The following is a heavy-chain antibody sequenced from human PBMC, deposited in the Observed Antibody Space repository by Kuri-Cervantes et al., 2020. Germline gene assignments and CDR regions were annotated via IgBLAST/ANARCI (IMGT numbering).Heavy chain of an antibody. Sequence: SCLTLVKHTHSLTLTCTFSGFSLSSSGMCVGWIRQRQGKALEWLALNDWDDDKPYSPSLKSRLTITKHTSINQVVHTMTNMAPVDTATYYCAPRHNRNDVGAFDYWGQGTLVTVSS. J-gene: IGHJ4*02. CDR1: GFSLSSSGMC. V-gene: IGHV2-5*02. D-gene: IGHD1-20*01. CDR2: NDWDDDK. CDR3: APRHNRNDVGAFDY.